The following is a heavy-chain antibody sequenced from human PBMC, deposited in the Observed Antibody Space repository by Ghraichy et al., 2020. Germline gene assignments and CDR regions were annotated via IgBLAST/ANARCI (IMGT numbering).Heavy chain of an antibody. J-gene: IGHJ4*02. D-gene: IGHD2-15*01. Sequence: GGSLRLSCAASGFTFSTYAMNWVRQAPGKGLEWVSAISGSGSSTYYADSVKGRFTISRDNSKNTLYLQMNSLRAEDTAVHYCAKERPAGSGGFYYCGQGPLLTVS. CDR3: AKERPAGSGGFYY. V-gene: IGHV3-23*01. CDR2: ISGSGSST. CDR1: GFTFSTYA.